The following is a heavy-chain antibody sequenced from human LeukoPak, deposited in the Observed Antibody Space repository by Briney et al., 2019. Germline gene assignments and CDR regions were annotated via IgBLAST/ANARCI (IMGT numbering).Heavy chain of an antibody. Sequence: GGSLRLSCAASGFTFNNYGLPWVRQAPGKGLEWVTLISHDGNNEYYADSVKGRFATSRDDSKNTLYLQMNSLRAEDTAVYYCAKDPSLRVTLPVWGQGTLVTVSS. CDR2: ISHDGNNE. CDR3: AKDPSLRVTLPV. V-gene: IGHV3-30*18. J-gene: IGHJ4*02. CDR1: GFTFNNYG. D-gene: IGHD2-21*02.